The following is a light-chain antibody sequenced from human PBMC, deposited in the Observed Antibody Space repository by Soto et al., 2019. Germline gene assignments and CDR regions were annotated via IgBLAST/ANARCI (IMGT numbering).Light chain of an antibody. CDR1: SSNIGAGYD. Sequence: QSVLTQPPPVSGAPGQRVTISCTGSSSNIGAGYDVHWYQQLPGTAPKLLIYGNSNRPSGVPDRFSGSKSGTSASLAITGLQAEDETDYYCQSYDSSLRTVFGTGTKVTVL. V-gene: IGLV1-40*01. J-gene: IGLJ1*01. CDR3: QSYDSSLRTV. CDR2: GNS.